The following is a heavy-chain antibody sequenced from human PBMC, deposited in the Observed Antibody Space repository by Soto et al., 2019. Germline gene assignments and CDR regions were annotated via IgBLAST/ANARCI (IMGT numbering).Heavy chain of an antibody. CDR3: ARDRGDYGNYYYGMDV. CDR1: GFTFSSYA. Sequence: GGSLRLSCAASGFTFSSYAMHWVRQAPGKGLEWVAVISYDGSNKYYADSVKGRFTISRDNSKNTLYLQMNSLRAEDTAVYYCARDRGDYGNYYYGMDVWGQGTTVTVSS. J-gene: IGHJ6*02. CDR2: ISYDGSNK. D-gene: IGHD4-17*01. V-gene: IGHV3-30-3*01.